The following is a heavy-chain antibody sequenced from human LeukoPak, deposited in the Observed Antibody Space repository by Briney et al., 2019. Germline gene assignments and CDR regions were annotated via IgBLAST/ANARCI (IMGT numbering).Heavy chain of an antibody. CDR3: ARDPPAVAANTYG. CDR2: IYSGGST. J-gene: IGHJ4*02. Sequence: GGSLRFSCAASGVTVTNNYMNWVRQAPGKGLEWVSLIYSGGSTYYADSVKGRFTISRDNSKNTLYLQMNSLRDEDTAVYYCARDPPAVAANTYGWGQGTLVTVSS. CDR1: GVTVTNNY. D-gene: IGHD6-6*01. V-gene: IGHV3-66*01.